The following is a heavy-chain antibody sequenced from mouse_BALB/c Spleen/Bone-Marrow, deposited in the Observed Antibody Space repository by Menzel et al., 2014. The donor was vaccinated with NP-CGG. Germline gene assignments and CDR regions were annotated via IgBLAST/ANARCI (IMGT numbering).Heavy chain of an antibody. J-gene: IGHJ3*01. CDR3: TREAASPLAY. CDR2: INPYNDGS. Sequence: VQLQQSGPELVKPGASVKMSCKASGYAFTSYVMHWVKQKPGQGLEWIGYINPYNDGSKYNEKFKDKATLTSDKSSSTAYMELSSLTSEDSAVYYRTREAASPLAYWGQGTLVTVPA. D-gene: IGHD6-1*01. V-gene: IGHV1-14*01. CDR1: GYAFTSYV.